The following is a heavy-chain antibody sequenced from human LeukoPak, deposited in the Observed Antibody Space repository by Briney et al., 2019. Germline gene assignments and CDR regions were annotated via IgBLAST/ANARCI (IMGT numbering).Heavy chain of an antibody. CDR3: ARGLSGYASSLGY. Sequence: GGSLRLSCAASGFTFSSYWMSWVRQAPGKGLEWVANIKQDGGEKNSVDSVKGRFTISRDNAKNSLYLQMNSLRVEDTAVYYCARGLSGYASSLGYWGQGTLVTVSA. CDR2: IKQDGGEK. CDR1: GFTFSSYW. J-gene: IGHJ4*02. V-gene: IGHV3-7*01. D-gene: IGHD6-6*01.